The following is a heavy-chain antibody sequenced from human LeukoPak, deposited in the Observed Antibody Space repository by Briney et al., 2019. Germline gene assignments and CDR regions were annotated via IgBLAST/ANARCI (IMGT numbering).Heavy chain of an antibody. CDR2: INHSGST. Sequence: SETLSLTCAVYGGSFSGYYWSWIRQPPGKGLEWIGEINHSGSTNYNPSLKSRVTISVDTSKNQFSLKLSSVTAADTAVYYCARLRIRGYCSSTSCSSFDYWGQGALVTVSS. V-gene: IGHV4-34*01. J-gene: IGHJ4*02. D-gene: IGHD2-2*01. CDR3: ARLRIRGYCSSTSCSSFDY. CDR1: GGSFSGYY.